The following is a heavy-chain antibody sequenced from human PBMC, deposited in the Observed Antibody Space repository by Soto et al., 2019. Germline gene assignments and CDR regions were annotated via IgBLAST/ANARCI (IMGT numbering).Heavy chain of an antibody. V-gene: IGHV1-3*01. CDR1: GYTFTSYA. CDR3: ARLDSILVSATKFDP. Sequence: ASVKVSCKASGYTFTSYAMHWVRQAPGQRLEWMGWINAGNGNTKYSQKFQGRVTITWDTSASTAYMELSSLRSEDTAVYYCARLDSILVSATKFDPWGQGALVTVSS. CDR2: INAGNGNT. J-gene: IGHJ5*02. D-gene: IGHD2-2*03.